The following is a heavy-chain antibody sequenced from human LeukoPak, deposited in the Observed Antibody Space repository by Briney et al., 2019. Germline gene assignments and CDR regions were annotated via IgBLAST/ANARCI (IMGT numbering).Heavy chain of an antibody. J-gene: IGHJ4*02. Sequence: GGSLRLSCAASGFTFSSYSMNWVRQAPGKGLGWVSSISSSSSYIYYADSVKGRFTISRDNAKNSLYLQMNSLRAEDTAVYYCARVWELEYSSDYWGQGTLVTVSP. CDR1: GFTFSSYS. CDR3: ARVWELEYSSDY. V-gene: IGHV3-21*01. CDR2: ISSSSSYI. D-gene: IGHD6-6*01.